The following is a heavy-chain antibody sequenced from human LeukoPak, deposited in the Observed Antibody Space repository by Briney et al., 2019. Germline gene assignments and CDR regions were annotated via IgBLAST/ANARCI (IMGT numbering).Heavy chain of an antibody. CDR3: ARGGTYYPCLDY. CDR2: VSAYNGKT. D-gene: IGHD1-26*01. CDR1: GYTFTTSY. Sequence: ASVKVSCKASGYTFTTSYINWVRQAPGQGLEWMGWVSAYNGKTSYAQKFQGRVTMTTDSSTSTAYMDLTSLRSDDTAVYYCARGGTYYPCLDYWGQGTLVTVSS. J-gene: IGHJ4*02. V-gene: IGHV1-18*01.